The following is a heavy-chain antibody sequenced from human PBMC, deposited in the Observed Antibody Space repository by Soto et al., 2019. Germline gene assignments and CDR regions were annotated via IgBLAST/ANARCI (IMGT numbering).Heavy chain of an antibody. J-gene: IGHJ4*02. V-gene: IGHV3-7*01. CDR2: IKQDGSAK. D-gene: IGHD6-19*01. CDR3: ASWLKTSGWYVLLEGSFDY. Sequence: EVQLAESGGGLVQPGGSLRLSCAASGFTFSSYWMTWVRQAPGKGLEWVANIKQDGSAKYYVDSVKGRFTISRDNAKNSLYLQMNSLRAEDTAVYYCASWLKTSGWYVLLEGSFDYWGQGTLVTVSS. CDR1: GFTFSSYW.